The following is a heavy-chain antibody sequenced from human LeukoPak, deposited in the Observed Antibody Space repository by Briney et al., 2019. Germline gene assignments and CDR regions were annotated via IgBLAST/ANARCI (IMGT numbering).Heavy chain of an antibody. J-gene: IGHJ3*02. Sequence: SETLSLTCTVSGGSISSYYWSWIRQPPGKGLEWIGYIYYSGSTNYNPSLKSRVTISVDTSKNQFSLKLSSVTAADTAVYYCASEVTTVTHHDRPRGGLHAFDIWGQGTMVTVSS. CDR3: ASEVTTVTHHDRPRGGLHAFDI. CDR2: IYYSGST. V-gene: IGHV4-59*01. D-gene: IGHD4-17*01. CDR1: GGSISSYY.